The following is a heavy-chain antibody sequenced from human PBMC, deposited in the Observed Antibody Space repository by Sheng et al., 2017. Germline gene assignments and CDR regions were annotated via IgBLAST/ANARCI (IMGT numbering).Heavy chain of an antibody. J-gene: IGHJ3*01. Sequence: EVQLVETGGGLIQPGGSLRLSCAASGLTVSSSSLSWVRQAPGKAMAWVSVIYSGGYTHYADSVKGRFSISRDNSKNTIHLQMYSLTVEDTALYYCARTAADTMAFDVWGQGTTVIVAS. D-gene: IGHD2-21*02. V-gene: IGHV3-53*02. CDR1: GLTVSSSS. CDR3: ARTAADTMAFDV. CDR2: IYSGGYT.